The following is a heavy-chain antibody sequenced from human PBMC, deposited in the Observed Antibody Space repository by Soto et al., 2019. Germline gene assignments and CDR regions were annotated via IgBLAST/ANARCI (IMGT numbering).Heavy chain of an antibody. CDR2: ISVYNGDT. CDR3: AREPRGLNLHHARRGDY. CDR1: GYTFATYG. V-gene: IGHV1-18*04. J-gene: IGHJ4*02. Sequence: QVRLVQSGAEVKKPGASVKVSCKASGYTFATYGIGWVRQAPGRGLEWMGWISVYNGDTKYAQEFQGRVTMTTDRSTSTAYMELRSLTFDVTAIYYCAREPRGLNLHHARRGDYWGQGTLVTVSS.